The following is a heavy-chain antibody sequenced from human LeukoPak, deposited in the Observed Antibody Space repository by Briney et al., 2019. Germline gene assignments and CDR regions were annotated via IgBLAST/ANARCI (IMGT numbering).Heavy chain of an antibody. J-gene: IGHJ4*02. V-gene: IGHV3-21*01. D-gene: IGHD6-13*01. CDR2: ISSSSSYI. CDR3: ARAGGYSSSHLIVY. CDR1: GFTFSSYS. Sequence: PGGSLRLSCAASGFTFSSYSMNWVRQAPGKGLEWLSSISSSSSYIYYAEYVKGRFTISRDNAKNSLYLQMNSPRAEDTAVYYCARAGGYSSSHLIVYWGQGPLVIVSS.